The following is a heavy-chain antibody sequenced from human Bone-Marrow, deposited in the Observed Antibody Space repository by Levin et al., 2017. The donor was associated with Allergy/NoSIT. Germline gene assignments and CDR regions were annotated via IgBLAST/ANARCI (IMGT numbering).Heavy chain of an antibody. V-gene: IGHV1-2*02. CDR1: GYTFTGYY. D-gene: IGHD3-22*01. CDR3: ARDYSESSGYSTAVDY. CDR2: INPKSGGT. J-gene: IGHJ4*02. Sequence: EASVKVSCKASGYTFTGYYMHWVRQAPGQGLEWMGWINPKSGGTNYAQKFQGRVTMTRDTSISTAYMEVSRLRSDDTAVYYCARDYSESSGYSTAVDYWGQGTLVTVSS.